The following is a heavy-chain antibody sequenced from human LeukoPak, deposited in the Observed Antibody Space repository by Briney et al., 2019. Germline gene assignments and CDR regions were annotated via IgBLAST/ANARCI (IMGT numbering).Heavy chain of an antibody. V-gene: IGHV3-9*01. Sequence: GRSLRLSCAASGFTFDDYAMHWVRQAPGKGLEWVSGISWNSGSIGYADSVKGRFTISRDNAKNSLYLQMNSLRAEDTAFYYCAKDGTYYDILTGYYFDYWGQGTLVTVSS. CDR2: ISWNSGSI. J-gene: IGHJ4*02. CDR1: GFTFDDYA. D-gene: IGHD3-9*01. CDR3: AKDGTYYDILTGYYFDY.